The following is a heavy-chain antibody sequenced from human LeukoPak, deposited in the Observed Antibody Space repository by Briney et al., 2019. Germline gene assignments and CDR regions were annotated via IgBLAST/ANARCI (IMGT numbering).Heavy chain of an antibody. CDR3: AREEGRYNSGWYFWFDP. J-gene: IGHJ5*02. CDR1: GFTFSNYW. D-gene: IGHD6-19*01. Sequence: GGSLRLSCAASGFTFSNYWMTWVRQAPGKGLEWVANIKQDGSEKFYLDSVRGRFTISRDNAKNSLYLQMNSLRAEYTAVYYCAREEGRYNSGWYFWFDPWGQGTLVTVSS. CDR2: IKQDGSEK. V-gene: IGHV3-7*01.